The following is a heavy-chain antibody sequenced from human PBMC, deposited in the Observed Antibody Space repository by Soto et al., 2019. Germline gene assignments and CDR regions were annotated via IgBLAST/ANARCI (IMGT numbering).Heavy chain of an antibody. J-gene: IGHJ6*02. Sequence: QVQLVESGGGVVQPGRSLRLSCAASGFTFSSYGMHWVRQAPGKGLEWVAVISYDGSNKYYADSVKGRFTISRDNSKNTLYLQMNSLRAEDTAVYYCAKDDRSTYYYGSGILYGMDVWGQGTTVTVSS. CDR3: AKDDRSTYYYGSGILYGMDV. CDR1: GFTFSSYG. CDR2: ISYDGSNK. V-gene: IGHV3-30*18. D-gene: IGHD3-10*01.